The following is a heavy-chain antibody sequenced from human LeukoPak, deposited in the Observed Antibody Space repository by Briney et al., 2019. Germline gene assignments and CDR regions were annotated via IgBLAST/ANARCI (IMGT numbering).Heavy chain of an antibody. CDR3: ATKLGYCTGGSCFFDY. Sequence: GGSLRLSCAASGFTFSTYDINWVRQAPGKGLEWVSLITGSGDTTLYADSVKGRFTISRDNSKNTLYLQMNSLRAEDTAVYYCATKLGYCTGGSCFFDYWGQGTLVTVSS. V-gene: IGHV3-23*01. D-gene: IGHD2-15*01. CDR1: GFTFSTYD. J-gene: IGHJ4*02. CDR2: ITGSGDTT.